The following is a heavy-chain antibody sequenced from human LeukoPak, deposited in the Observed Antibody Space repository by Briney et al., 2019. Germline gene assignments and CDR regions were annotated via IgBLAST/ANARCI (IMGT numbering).Heavy chain of an antibody. CDR1: GGSLSGYY. J-gene: IGHJ3*02. CDR2: INHSGST. Sequence: SETLSLTCAVYGGSLSGYYWSWIRQPPGKGLEWIGEINHSGSTNYNPSLKSRVTISVDTSKNQFSLKLSSVTAADTAVYYCAGYNLENDAFDIWGQGTMVTVSS. CDR3: AGYNLENDAFDI. V-gene: IGHV4-34*01. D-gene: IGHD1-14*01.